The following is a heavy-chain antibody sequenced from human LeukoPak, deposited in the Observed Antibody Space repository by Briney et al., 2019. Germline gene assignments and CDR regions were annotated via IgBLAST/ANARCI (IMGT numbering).Heavy chain of an antibody. V-gene: IGHV5-51*01. CDR1: GYSLTNHW. D-gene: IGHD3-22*01. CDR2: IYPGNADA. CDR3: ARQGSYDNSGYSFDY. Sequence: ESLKISCKASGYSLTNHWIGWVRQMPGQGLDWMGIIYPGNADATYSPSFQGQVTISADKSTTTVYLQWGSLKASDTAMYYCARQGSYDNSGYSFDYWGQGTLVTVSS. J-gene: IGHJ4*02.